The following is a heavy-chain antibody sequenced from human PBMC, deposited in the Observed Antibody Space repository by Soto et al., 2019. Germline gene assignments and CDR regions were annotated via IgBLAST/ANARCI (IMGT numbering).Heavy chain of an antibody. CDR3: AKPLNYYDSSGYYPWYFDY. Sequence: GSLRLSRAASGFTLSSYAMSWVRQAPGEGLEWASAISGSGGSTYYADSVKGRFTISRDNSKNTLYLQMNSLRAEDTAVYYCAKPLNYYDSSGYYPWYFDYWGQGTPVTVSS. V-gene: IGHV3-23*01. CDR2: ISGSGGST. D-gene: IGHD3-22*01. CDR1: GFTLSSYA. J-gene: IGHJ4*02.